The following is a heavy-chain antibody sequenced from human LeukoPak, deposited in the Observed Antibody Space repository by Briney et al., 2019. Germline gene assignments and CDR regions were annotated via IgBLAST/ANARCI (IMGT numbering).Heavy chain of an antibody. CDR2: ISGDGSNT. D-gene: IGHD1-1*01. CDR1: GFTITSYY. J-gene: IGHJ4*02. Sequence: GGSLRLSCAASGFTITSYYMHWVRQAPGKGLVWVSRISGDGSNTIYADSVKGRFTISRDNAKNTVYLQMNSLRAEDMAVYYCARRTVTGTYDYWGQGTLVTVSS. V-gene: IGHV3-74*01. CDR3: ARRTVTGTYDY.